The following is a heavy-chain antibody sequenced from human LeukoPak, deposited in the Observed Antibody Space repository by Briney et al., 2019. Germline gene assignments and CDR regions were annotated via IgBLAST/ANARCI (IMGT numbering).Heavy chain of an antibody. Sequence: GGSLRLSCAASGFTFSDYYMSWIRQAPGKGLEWVSYISSSGSTIYYADSVKGRFSISRDNANNSLYLQMNSLRAEDTAVYYCARVSSSGYYYYYYMDVWGKGTTVTVSS. J-gene: IGHJ6*03. CDR1: GFTFSDYY. CDR3: ARVSSSGYYYYYYMDV. D-gene: IGHD6-6*01. V-gene: IGHV3-11*04. CDR2: ISSSGSTI.